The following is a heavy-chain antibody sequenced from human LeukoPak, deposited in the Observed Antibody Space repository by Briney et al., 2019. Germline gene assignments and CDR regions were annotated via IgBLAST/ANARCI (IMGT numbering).Heavy chain of an antibody. D-gene: IGHD4-17*01. CDR3: AREVDYGDYLDAFDI. CDR1: GGSVSSGSYY. J-gene: IGHJ3*02. V-gene: IGHV4-61*01. Sequence: PETLSLTCTVSGGSVSSGSYYWSWIRQPPGKGLEWIGYIYYSGSTNYNPSLKSRVTISVDTSKNQFSLKLSSVTAADTAVYYCAREVDYGDYLDAFDIWGQGTMVTVSS. CDR2: IYYSGST.